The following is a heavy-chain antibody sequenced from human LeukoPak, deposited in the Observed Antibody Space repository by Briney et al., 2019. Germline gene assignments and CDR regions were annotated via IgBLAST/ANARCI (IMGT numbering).Heavy chain of an antibody. CDR1: GGSISSSNW. D-gene: IGHD2-2*01. J-gene: IGHJ4*02. V-gene: IGHV4-4*02. CDR3: ASKGSSSSRYYFDY. CDR2: IYHSEST. Sequence: SGTLSLTCAVSGGSISSSNWWSWARQPPGKGLEWIGEIYHSESTNYNPSLKSRVTFSVDKSKNQFSLKLTSVTAADTAVYYCASKGSSSSRYYFDYWGQGTLVTVSS.